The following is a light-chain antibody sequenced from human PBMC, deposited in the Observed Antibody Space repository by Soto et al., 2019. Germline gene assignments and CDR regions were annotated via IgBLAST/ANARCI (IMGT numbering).Light chain of an antibody. CDR3: QSYDSSLSGV. Sequence: QSVLTQPPSVSGAPGQRVTISCTGSSSNIGAGYDVHWYQQLPGTAPKLLIYGNSNRPSGVPDRFSGSKSGTSASLAITGLQAEYEAYYYCQSYDSSLSGVFGTGTKLTVL. CDR2: GNS. CDR1: SSNIGAGYD. V-gene: IGLV1-40*01. J-gene: IGLJ1*01.